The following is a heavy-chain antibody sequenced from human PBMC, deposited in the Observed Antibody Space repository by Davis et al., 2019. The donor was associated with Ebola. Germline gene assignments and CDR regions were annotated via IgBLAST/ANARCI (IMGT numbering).Heavy chain of an antibody. CDR1: GFTFSSYE. D-gene: IGHD6-19*01. Sequence: PGGSLRLSCAASGFTFSSYEMNWVRQAPGKGLEWVSYISSSGSTIYYADSVKGRFTISRDNAKNSLYLQMNSLRAEDTALYYCAKGSSGWYFEVDYWGQGTLVTVSS. V-gene: IGHV3-48*03. CDR2: ISSSGSTI. CDR3: AKGSSGWYFEVDY. J-gene: IGHJ4*02.